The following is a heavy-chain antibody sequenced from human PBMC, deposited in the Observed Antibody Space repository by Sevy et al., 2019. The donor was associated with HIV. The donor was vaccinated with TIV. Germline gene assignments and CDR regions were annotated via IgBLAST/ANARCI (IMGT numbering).Heavy chain of an antibody. CDR2: INSDGSST. V-gene: IGHV3-74*01. Sequence: GGSLRLSCAASGFTFSSYGMHWVRQAPGKGLVWVSRINSDGSSTSYANSVKGRFTISRDNAKNTLYLQMNSLRAEDTAVYYCARSSIVVVPAAMGYWGQGTLVTVSS. CDR3: ARSSIVVVPAAMGY. D-gene: IGHD2-2*01. CDR1: GFTFSSYG. J-gene: IGHJ4*02.